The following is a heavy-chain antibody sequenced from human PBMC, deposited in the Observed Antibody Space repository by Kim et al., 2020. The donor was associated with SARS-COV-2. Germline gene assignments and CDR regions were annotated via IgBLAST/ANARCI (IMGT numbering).Heavy chain of an antibody. J-gene: IGHJ6*03. D-gene: IGHD3-10*01. CDR3: AREAPVQSLWFGESYYYYYMDV. CDR2: INPSGGST. Sequence: ASVKVSCKASGYTFTSYYMHWVRQAPGQGLEWMGIINPSGGSTSYAQKFQGRVTMTRDTSTSTVYMELSSLRSEDTAVYYCAREAPVQSLWFGESYYYYYMDVWGKGTTVTASS. CDR1: GYTFTSYY. V-gene: IGHV1-46*01.